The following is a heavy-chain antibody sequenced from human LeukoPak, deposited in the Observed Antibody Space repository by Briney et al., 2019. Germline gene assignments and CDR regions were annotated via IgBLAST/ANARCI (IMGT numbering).Heavy chain of an antibody. CDR2: IYYSGST. J-gene: IGHJ3*02. CDR3: AREDWNYVYAFDI. D-gene: IGHD1-7*01. V-gene: IGHV4-30-4*01. CDR1: GGSISSGDYY. Sequence: SQTLSLTCTVSGGSISSGDYYWSWIRQPPGKGLEWIGYIYYSGSTYYNPSLKSRVTISVDTSKNQFSLKLSSVTAADTAVYYCAREDWNYVYAFDIWGQGTMVTVSS.